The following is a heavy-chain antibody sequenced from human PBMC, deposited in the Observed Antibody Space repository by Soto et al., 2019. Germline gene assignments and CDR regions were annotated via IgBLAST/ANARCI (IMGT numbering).Heavy chain of an antibody. J-gene: IGHJ6*02. D-gene: IGHD6-6*01. V-gene: IGHV6-1*01. CDR1: GDSVSSNSAA. Sequence: HTLSLTCAISGDSVSSNSAAWNWIRQSPSRGLEWLGRTYYRSKWYNDYAVSVKSRITINPDTSKNQFSLQLNSVTPEDTAVYYCARDGSIAARIYYYGMDVWGQGTTVTVSS. CDR2: TYYRSKWYN. CDR3: ARDGSIAARIYYYGMDV.